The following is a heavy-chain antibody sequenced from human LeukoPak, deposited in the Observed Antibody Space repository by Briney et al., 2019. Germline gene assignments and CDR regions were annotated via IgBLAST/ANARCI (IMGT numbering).Heavy chain of an antibody. CDR2: VSFDGDNK. CDR3: AKADVNYYDSSGYYQSGYFQH. V-gene: IGHV3-30-3*01. Sequence: PGGSLRLSCAASGFTFSSYAMHWVRQAPGKGLQWVAVVSFDGDNKYYADSVKGRFTISRDNSKNTLYLQMNSLRAEDTAVYYCAKADVNYYDSSGYYQSGYFQHWGQGTLVTVSS. J-gene: IGHJ1*01. D-gene: IGHD3-22*01. CDR1: GFTFSSYA.